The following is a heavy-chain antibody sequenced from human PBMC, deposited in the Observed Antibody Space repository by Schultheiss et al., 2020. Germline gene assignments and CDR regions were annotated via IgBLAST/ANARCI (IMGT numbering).Heavy chain of an antibody. CDR3: ARDLGSITGTYYYFDY. V-gene: IGHV4-61*01. Sequence: SETLSLTCTVSGGSVSSGSYYWSWIRQPPGKGLEWIGEINHSGSTNYNPSLKSRVTISVDKSKNQFSLKLSSVTAADTAVYYCARDLGSITGTYYYFDYWGQGTLVTVSS. CDR2: INHSGST. J-gene: IGHJ4*02. CDR1: GGSVSSGSYY. D-gene: IGHD1-7*01.